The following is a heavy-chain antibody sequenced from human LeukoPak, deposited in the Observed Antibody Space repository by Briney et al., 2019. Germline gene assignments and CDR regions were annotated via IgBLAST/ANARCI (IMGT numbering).Heavy chain of an antibody. CDR2: IRSKAYGRTT. Sequence: GRSLRLSCTASGFTSGDSGMSWVRQAPGKGLEWVGFIRSKAYGRTTEYAASVKGRFIISRDHFKSIAYLQMNSLKTEDTAVYYCTRSSSGWYSDYWGQGTLVTVSS. J-gene: IGHJ4*02. D-gene: IGHD6-19*01. CDR1: GFTSGDSG. CDR3: TRSSSGWYSDY. V-gene: IGHV3-49*04.